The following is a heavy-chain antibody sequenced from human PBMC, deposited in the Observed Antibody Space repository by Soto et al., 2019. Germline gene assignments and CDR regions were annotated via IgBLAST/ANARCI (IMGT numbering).Heavy chain of an antibody. CDR3: ARVPERGRWYFDL. D-gene: IGHD3-10*01. CDR1: GCSLSSGCFF. Sequence: TSETLSLTSTVSGCSLSSGCFFWSWVRPHPGKGLEWFGYIYSSGGTYYNPSLQSPGTISVDTYYNQLSLNLGLLASPDTSVYYCARVPERGRWYFDLWGRGTLVTVSS. J-gene: IGHJ2*01. CDR2: IYSSGGT. V-gene: IGHV4-31*01.